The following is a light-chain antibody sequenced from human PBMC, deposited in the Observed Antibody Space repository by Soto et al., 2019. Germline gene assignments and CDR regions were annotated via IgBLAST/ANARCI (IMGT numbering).Light chain of an antibody. CDR2: VEGSANY. CDR3: ESWDTNTRV. J-gene: IGLJ3*02. Sequence: QSVLTQPSYASASLGSSVSLTCTLSSRHSFYDIAWHQQRPGTAPRYLMKVEGSANYDKGSGIPERFSGSSSGADRYLTISNRRSEDEGDFYCESWDTNTRVFGGGTQLTVL. V-gene: IGLV4-60*03. CDR1: SRHSFYD.